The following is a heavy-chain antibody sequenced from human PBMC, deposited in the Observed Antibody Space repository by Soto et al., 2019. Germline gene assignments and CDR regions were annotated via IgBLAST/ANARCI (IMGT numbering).Heavy chain of an antibody. Sequence: QVQLVQSGAEVKKPGASVKVSCKASGYTFTSYGISWVRQAPGQGLEWMGWISAYNGNTNYAQKLQGRVTMTTDTSTSTAYMALRSLRSDDTAVYYCAREGEYDILTGYYIIHYYYGMDVWGQGTTVTVSS. J-gene: IGHJ6*02. CDR2: ISAYNGNT. V-gene: IGHV1-18*01. CDR3: AREGEYDILTGYYIIHYYYGMDV. D-gene: IGHD3-9*01. CDR1: GYTFTSYG.